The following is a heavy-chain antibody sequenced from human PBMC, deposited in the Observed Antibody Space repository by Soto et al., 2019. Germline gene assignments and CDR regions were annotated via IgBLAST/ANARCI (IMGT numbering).Heavy chain of an antibody. J-gene: IGHJ2*01. Sequence: GESLKISCKGSGYSFTSYWICWVRQMPGKGLEWMGIIYPGDSDTRYSPSFQGQVTISADKSISTAYLQWGSLKASDTAMYYCATFWYRSDTGRGNRYFDVWGRGTMVTVSS. CDR1: GYSFTSYW. CDR2: IYPGDSDT. D-gene: IGHD2-15*01. CDR3: ATFWYRSDTGRGNRYFDV. V-gene: IGHV5-51*01.